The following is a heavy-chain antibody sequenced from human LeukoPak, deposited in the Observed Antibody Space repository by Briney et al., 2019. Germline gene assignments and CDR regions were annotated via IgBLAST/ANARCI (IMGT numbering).Heavy chain of an antibody. CDR2: ISGSADST. CDR1: GFTFSRYS. D-gene: IGHD2-21*02. J-gene: IGHJ4*02. CDR3: AKDPLGGDFEGDFDY. Sequence: GGSLRLSCAASGFTFSRYSMSWVREAPGKGLGWVSTISGSADSTYSADSVKGRFTISRDNSKNTLYLQMNSLRAEDTAVYYCAKDPLGGDFEGDFDYWGQGTLVTVSS. V-gene: IGHV3-23*01.